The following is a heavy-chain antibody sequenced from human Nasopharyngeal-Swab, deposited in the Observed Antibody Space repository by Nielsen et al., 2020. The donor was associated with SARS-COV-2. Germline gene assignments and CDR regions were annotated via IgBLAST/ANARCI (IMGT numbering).Heavy chain of an antibody. V-gene: IGHV4-61*02. Sequence: SEPLSLTRTASGGSISSGSYYRSWIRQPAGKGLEWIGRIYTSGSTNYNPSLKSRVTKSVDTSKNQFSLKLSSVTAADTAVYYCARDEEYSSSVKFHYYYGMDVWGQGTTVTVSS. J-gene: IGHJ6*02. CDR1: GGSISSGSYY. CDR2: IYTSGST. D-gene: IGHD6-6*01. CDR3: ARDEEYSSSVKFHYYYGMDV.